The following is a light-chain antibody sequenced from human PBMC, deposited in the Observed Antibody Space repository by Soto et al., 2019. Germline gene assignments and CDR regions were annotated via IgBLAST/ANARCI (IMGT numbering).Light chain of an antibody. J-gene: IGLJ2*01. CDR1: SSDVGGNNY. V-gene: IGLV2-8*01. CDR2: EVS. Sequence: QSVLTQPPSASGSPGQSVTISCTGSSSDVGGNNYVSWYQQHPGKATKLMIYEVSKRPSGVPDRSAGSKSGNTASLTVSGLQAEDEADYYCSSYASRNNLVFGGGTKLTVL. CDR3: SSYASRNNLV.